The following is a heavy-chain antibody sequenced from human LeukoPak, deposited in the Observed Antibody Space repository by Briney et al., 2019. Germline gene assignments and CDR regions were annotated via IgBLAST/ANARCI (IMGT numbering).Heavy chain of an antibody. J-gene: IGHJ4*02. D-gene: IGHD1-7*01. CDR2: IGGSGGST. V-gene: IGHV3-23*01. Sequence: GGSLRLSCAASGFTFSNYALSWVRQAPGKGLEWISAIGGSGGSTYYAGSVKGRFTISRDNSKNTLYLQMKSLRAEDTAVYYCSKGLAGTSDLGYFDYWGQGTLVTVSS. CDR1: GFTFSNYA. CDR3: SKGLAGTSDLGYFDY.